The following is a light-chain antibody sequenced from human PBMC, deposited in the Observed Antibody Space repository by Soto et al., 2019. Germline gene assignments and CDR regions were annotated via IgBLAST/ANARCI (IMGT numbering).Light chain of an antibody. CDR3: QQYSNWPRT. Sequence: EVLMTQSPTTLSMSPGERATLSRRASQSVSSNLAWYQQKPGQAPRLLIYGASTRATGIPARFSGSGSGTEFTLTISSLQSEDFAVYYCQQYSNWPRTFGQGTKVDIK. CDR1: QSVSSN. CDR2: GAS. V-gene: IGKV3-15*01. J-gene: IGKJ1*01.